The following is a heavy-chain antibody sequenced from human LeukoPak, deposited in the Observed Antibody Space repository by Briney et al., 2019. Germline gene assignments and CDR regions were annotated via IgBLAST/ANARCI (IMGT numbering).Heavy chain of an antibody. CDR3: ASIGGGATPTFDY. D-gene: IGHD1-26*01. J-gene: IGHJ4*02. V-gene: IGHV1-69*05. CDR2: IIPIFGTA. CDR1: GCSFSKYA. Sequence: SVKVSCKASGCSFSKYAISWVRQAPGQGLEWMGGIIPIFGTANYAQKFQGRVTITTDESTSTAYMELSSLRSEDTAVYYCASIGGGATPTFDYWGQGTLVTVSS.